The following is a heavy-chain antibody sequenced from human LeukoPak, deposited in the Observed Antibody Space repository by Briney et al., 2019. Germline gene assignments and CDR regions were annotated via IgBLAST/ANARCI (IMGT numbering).Heavy chain of an antibody. J-gene: IGHJ3*02. CDR3: ARDQMLGIAADIDAVDI. D-gene: IGHD6-13*01. V-gene: IGHV3-21*01. Sequence: GGSLRLSCVASGFTFSSYWMNWVRQAPGKGLEWVSSISSSSNYIYYADSVKGRFTISRGNAKNSLYLQMNSLRAEDTAVYYCARDQMLGIAADIDAVDICGQGTMVTVSS. CDR1: GFTFSSYW. CDR2: ISSSSNYI.